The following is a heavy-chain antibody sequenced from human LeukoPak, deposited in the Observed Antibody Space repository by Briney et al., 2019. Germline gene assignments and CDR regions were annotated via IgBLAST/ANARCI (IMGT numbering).Heavy chain of an antibody. CDR2: IYYSGST. CDR3: ARLGFQMDFDY. J-gene: IGHJ4*02. Sequence: PSETLSLTCTVSGGSISSSSYYWGWIRQPPGKGPEWIGSIYYSGSTYYNPSLKSRVTISVDTSKNQFSLKLSSVTAADTAVYYCARLGFQMDFDYWGQGTLVTVSS. CDR1: GGSISSSSYY. V-gene: IGHV4-39*01. D-gene: IGHD5-24*01.